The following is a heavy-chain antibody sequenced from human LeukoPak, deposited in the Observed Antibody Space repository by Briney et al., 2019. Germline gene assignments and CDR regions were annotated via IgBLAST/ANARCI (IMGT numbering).Heavy chain of an antibody. J-gene: IGHJ4*02. CDR3: ARGEKEWLRFGGRSFDY. CDR2: IYYSGNT. V-gene: IGHV4-30-4*01. D-gene: IGHD5-12*01. CDR1: GGSISSGDYY. Sequence: SETLSLTCTVSGGSISSGDYYWSWIPKPPGKGLEWFGYIYYSGNTYYNPSLKSRVTVPVDTSKNQFSLKLSSVTAADTAVYYCARGEKEWLRFGGRSFDYWGQGTLVTVSS.